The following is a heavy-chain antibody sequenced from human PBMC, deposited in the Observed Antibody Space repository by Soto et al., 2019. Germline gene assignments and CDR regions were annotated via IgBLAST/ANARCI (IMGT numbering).Heavy chain of an antibody. Sequence: EVQLVESGGGLIQPGGSLRLSCAASGFTVSSNYMSWDRQAPGKGLEWVSVIYSGGSTYYADSVKGRFTISRDNSKNTLYLQMNSLRAEDTAVYYCARALYDFWSDYYGMDVWGQGTTVTVSS. CDR2: IYSGGST. V-gene: IGHV3-53*01. J-gene: IGHJ6*02. CDR3: ARALYDFWSDYYGMDV. CDR1: GFTVSSNY. D-gene: IGHD3-3*01.